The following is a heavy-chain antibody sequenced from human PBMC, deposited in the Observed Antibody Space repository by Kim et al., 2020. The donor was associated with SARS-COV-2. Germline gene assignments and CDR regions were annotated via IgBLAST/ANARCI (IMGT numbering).Heavy chain of an antibody. V-gene: IGHV3-74*01. CDR3: ARGNYHGMDV. J-gene: IGHJ6*02. CDR2: T. Sequence: TTYADSVKCRFTFSRDNAKNTLYLQMSSLRAEDTAVYYCARGNYHGMDVWGQGTTVTLSS.